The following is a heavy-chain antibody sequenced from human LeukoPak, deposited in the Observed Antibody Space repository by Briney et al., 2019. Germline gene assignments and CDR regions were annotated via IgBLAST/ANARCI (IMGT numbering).Heavy chain of an antibody. CDR3: TRGSSGRRDN. D-gene: IGHD6-19*01. CDR2: MNLNSGNT. Sequence: ASVTVSCKASGYTFTSCDINWVRQATGQGVAWMGWMNLNSGNTGYGQSFQGRITMTRNISIGTAYMELSNLTSEDTAIYYCTRGSSGRRDNWGQGTLVTVSA. J-gene: IGHJ4*02. CDR1: GYTFTSCD. V-gene: IGHV1-8*01.